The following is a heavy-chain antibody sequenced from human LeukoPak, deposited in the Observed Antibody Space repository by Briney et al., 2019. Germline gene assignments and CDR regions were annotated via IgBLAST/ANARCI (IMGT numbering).Heavy chain of an antibody. CDR2: ISYDGSNK. Sequence: RRCLRLSCAASGFTFSSYGMHWVRQAPGKGLEWVAVISYDGSNKYYAESVKGRFTISRENSKTTLHLQMNSLRAEDTAVYYCAKDHYYYGSGIYFMHYFDYCGQGTLVTVSS. D-gene: IGHD3-10*01. V-gene: IGHV3-30*18. J-gene: IGHJ4*02. CDR3: AKDHYYYGSGIYFMHYFDY. CDR1: GFTFSSYG.